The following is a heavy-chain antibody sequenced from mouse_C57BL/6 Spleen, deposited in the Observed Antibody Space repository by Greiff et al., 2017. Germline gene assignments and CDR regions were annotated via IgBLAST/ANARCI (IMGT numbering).Heavy chain of an antibody. CDR1: GYSITSDY. D-gene: IGHD1-1*01. CDR3: ARYKASYGSSYVGYFDV. J-gene: IGHJ1*03. CDR2: ISYSGST. Sequence: EVKVVESGPGLAKPSQTLSLTCSVTGYSITSDYWNWIRKFPGNKLEYMGYISYSGSTYYNPSLKSRISITRDTSKNQYYLQLNSVTTEDTATYYCARYKASYGSSYVGYFDVWGTGTTVTVSS. V-gene: IGHV3-8*01.